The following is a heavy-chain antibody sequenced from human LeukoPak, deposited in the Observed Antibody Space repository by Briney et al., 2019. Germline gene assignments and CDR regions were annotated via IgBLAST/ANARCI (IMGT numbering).Heavy chain of an antibody. CDR1: GFTFSSYW. CDR3: AREGSSGYSGYFDL. V-gene: IGHV3-74*01. CDR2: ITSDGTST. D-gene: IGHD3-22*01. J-gene: IGHJ2*01. Sequence: PGGSLRLSCAASGFTFSSYWMHWVRQAPGKGLVWVSRITSDGTSTTYADSVKGRFTISRDNAKNSLYLQMNSLRAEDTAVYYCAREGSSGYSGYFDLWGRGTLVTVSS.